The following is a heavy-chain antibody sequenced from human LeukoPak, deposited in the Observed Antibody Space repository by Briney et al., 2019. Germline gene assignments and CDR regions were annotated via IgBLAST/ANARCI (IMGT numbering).Heavy chain of an antibody. V-gene: IGHV3-9*01. Sequence: GRSLRLSCAASGFIFDEYAMHWVRQAPGKGLEWVSGVSWNNGSIGYADSVKGRFTISRDNAKNSLFLQMNSLRTEDTAVYYCTKDVFDFWGYFDLWGRGTLVTVSS. CDR2: VSWNNGSI. CDR1: GFIFDEYA. CDR3: TKDVFDFWGYFDL. J-gene: IGHJ2*01. D-gene: IGHD3/OR15-3a*01.